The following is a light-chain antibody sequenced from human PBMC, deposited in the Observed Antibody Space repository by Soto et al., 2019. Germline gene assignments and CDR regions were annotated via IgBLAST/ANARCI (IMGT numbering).Light chain of an antibody. CDR1: QSVSSSY. V-gene: IGKV3-20*01. CDR3: EQYGSSPLFT. J-gene: IGKJ3*01. CDR2: GAS. Sequence: IVLTQSPGTLSLSPGERATLSCRASQSVSSSYLAWYQQKPGQAPRLLIYGASSRATGIPDRFSGSGSGTDFTLTISRLEPEDFAVYYCEQYGSSPLFTFGPGTKVDIK.